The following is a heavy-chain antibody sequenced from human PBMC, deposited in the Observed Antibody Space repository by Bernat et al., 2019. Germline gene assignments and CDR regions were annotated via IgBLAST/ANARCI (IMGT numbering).Heavy chain of an antibody. V-gene: IGHV1-18*01. CDR3: ARGERYFDWLFGRDAFDI. CDR2: ISAYNCNT. J-gene: IGHJ3*02. Sequence: QVQLVQSGAEVKKPGASVKVSCKASGYTFTSYGISWVRQAPGQGLEWMGWISAYNCNTNYAQKLQGRVTMTTDTSTSTAYMELRSLRSDDTAVYYCARGERYFDWLFGRDAFDIWGQGTMVTVSS. D-gene: IGHD3-9*01. CDR1: GYTFTSYG.